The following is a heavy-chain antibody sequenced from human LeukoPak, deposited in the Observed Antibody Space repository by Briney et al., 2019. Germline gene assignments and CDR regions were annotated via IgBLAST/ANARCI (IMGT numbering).Heavy chain of an antibody. J-gene: IGHJ4*02. CDR1: GFTFSSYA. CDR2: ISGSGGST. V-gene: IGHV3-23*01. CDR3: ATPWPPGPVDY. D-gene: IGHD5-24*01. Sequence: GGSLRLSCAAPGFTFSSYAMSWVRQAPGKGLEWVSAISGSGGSTYYADSVKGRFTISRDNSKNTLYLQMTSLSAEDTAVYYCATPWPPGPVDYWGQGTLVTVSS.